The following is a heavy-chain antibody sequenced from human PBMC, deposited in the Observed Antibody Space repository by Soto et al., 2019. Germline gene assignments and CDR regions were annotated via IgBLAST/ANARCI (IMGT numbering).Heavy chain of an antibody. D-gene: IGHD5-18*01. Sequence: QVQLVQSGTEVKKPGASVKVSCKASGYTFTSYDINGVRQATGRGLEWMGWMNPNSGNSGFAPKFQGRVTMTRNTSISTAYMELSSLRSEDTAVYYCARESYGLPYWGQGTLVTVSS. V-gene: IGHV1-8*01. CDR1: GYTFTSYD. J-gene: IGHJ4*02. CDR2: MNPNSGNS. CDR3: ARESYGLPY.